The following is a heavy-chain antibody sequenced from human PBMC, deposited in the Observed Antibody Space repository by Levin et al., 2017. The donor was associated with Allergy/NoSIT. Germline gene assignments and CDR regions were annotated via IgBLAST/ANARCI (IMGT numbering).Heavy chain of an antibody. CDR3: AKDIEYSSSSGQFDY. J-gene: IGHJ4*02. CDR1: GFTFDVYA. Sequence: GGSLRLSCAASGFTFDVYAMHWVRQAPGKGLEWVSGISWNSGSIGYADSVKGRFTISRDNAKNSLYLQMNSLRAEDTALYYCAKDIEYSSSSGQFDYWGQGTLVTVSS. V-gene: IGHV3-9*01. D-gene: IGHD6-6*01. CDR2: ISWNSGSI.